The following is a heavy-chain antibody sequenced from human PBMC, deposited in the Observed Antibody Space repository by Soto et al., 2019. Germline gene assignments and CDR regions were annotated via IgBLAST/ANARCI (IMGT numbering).Heavy chain of an antibody. CDR3: ARMELLPPTVGRGAFDV. Sequence: GSLRLSCAASDFTFRKFWMSWVRQAPGKGLEWVAKVNEDGTDETYVDSVRGRFTISRDNAKNSLYLQVNSLRAEDTAVYYCARMELLPPTVGRGAFDVWGQGTLVTVSS. D-gene: IGHD1-26*01. V-gene: IGHV3-7*03. CDR1: DFTFRKFW. J-gene: IGHJ3*01. CDR2: VNEDGTDE.